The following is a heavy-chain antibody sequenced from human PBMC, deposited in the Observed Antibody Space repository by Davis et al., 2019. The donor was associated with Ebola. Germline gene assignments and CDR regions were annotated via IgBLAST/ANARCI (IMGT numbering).Heavy chain of an antibody. CDR1: EFTFSNYW. CDR2: FGTGGDT. V-gene: IGHV3-23*01. CDR3: VKDSSNIWFDI. D-gene: IGHD2/OR15-2a*01. Sequence: GESLKISCAASEFTFSNYWMSWVRQAPGKGLEWVSTFGTGGDTYYADSVKGRFAISRDNSRGTLYLQMNSLRVEDSAIYYCVKDSSNIWFDIWGQGTLVTVSS. J-gene: IGHJ3*02.